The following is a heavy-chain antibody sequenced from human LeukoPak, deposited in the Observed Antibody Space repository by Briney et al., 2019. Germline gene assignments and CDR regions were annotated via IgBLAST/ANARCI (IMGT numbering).Heavy chain of an antibody. CDR2: ISYSGRT. CDR3: AREGGGYYFDY. D-gene: IGHD2-15*01. CDR1: GGSINSYY. J-gene: IGHJ4*02. Sequence: PSETLSLTCTVSGGSINSYYWSWIRQPPGKGLEWIGYISYSGRTNYNPSLKSRVTMSVDTSKNQFSLKLSSVTAADTAVYYCAREGGGYYFDYWGQGTLVTVSS. V-gene: IGHV4-59*12.